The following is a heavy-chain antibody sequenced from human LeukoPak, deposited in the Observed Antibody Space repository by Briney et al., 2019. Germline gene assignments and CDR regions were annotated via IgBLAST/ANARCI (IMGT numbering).Heavy chain of an antibody. D-gene: IGHD5-24*01. Sequence: SETLSLTCTVSGDSISSTHWSWIRQPAGKGLEWIGRIYTNGGTDYNPSLKSRVTTSRDTSKNQFSLQLTSVTAADTAVYYCARARPQFDYWGQGTLVTVSS. CDR3: ARARPQFDY. CDR2: IYTNGGT. J-gene: IGHJ4*02. V-gene: IGHV4-4*07. CDR1: GDSISSTH.